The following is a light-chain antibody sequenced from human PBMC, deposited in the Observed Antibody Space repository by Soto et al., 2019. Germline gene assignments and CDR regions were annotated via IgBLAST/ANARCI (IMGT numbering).Light chain of an antibody. Sequence: DIKMTQSPSTLFASVGDRVTIICRASQSFIIWLAWYQQKPGKAPKLLIYKAPSLESGVPSRFSCSRSGTAFTLTISSLQPDDFATYSCLQYNTYPFTFGPGTKVDIK. J-gene: IGKJ3*01. CDR3: LQYNTYPFT. V-gene: IGKV1-5*03. CDR2: KAP. CDR1: QSFIIW.